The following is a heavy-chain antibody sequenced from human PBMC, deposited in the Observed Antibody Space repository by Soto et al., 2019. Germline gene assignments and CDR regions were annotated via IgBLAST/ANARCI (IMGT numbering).Heavy chain of an antibody. CDR1: GDSISNYF. CDR2: IDNSGST. Sequence: ENLSLSCTVSGDSISNYFCNWIRQAAGKGLEWIGRIDNSGSTNYNPSLKSRITMSADTSRNQFSLKLNSVTAADTAVYYCVRGGKHFWTGPIDYSGQGALGTV. J-gene: IGHJ4*02. V-gene: IGHV4-4*07. D-gene: IGHD3-3*02. CDR3: VRGGKHFWTGPIDY.